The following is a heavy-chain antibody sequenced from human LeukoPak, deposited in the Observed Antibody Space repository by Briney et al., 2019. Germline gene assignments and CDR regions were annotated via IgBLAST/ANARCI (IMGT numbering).Heavy chain of an antibody. V-gene: IGHV1-69*04. J-gene: IGHJ4*02. Sequence: WASVKVSCKASGGTFSSYAISWVRQAPGQGLEWMRTIIPIVGIANYAQKFQGRVTITADKSTSTAYMELSSLRSEDTAVYYCARDGEMATIYFDYWGQGTLVTVSS. D-gene: IGHD5-24*01. CDR3: ARDGEMATIYFDY. CDR1: GGTFSSYA. CDR2: IIPIVGIA.